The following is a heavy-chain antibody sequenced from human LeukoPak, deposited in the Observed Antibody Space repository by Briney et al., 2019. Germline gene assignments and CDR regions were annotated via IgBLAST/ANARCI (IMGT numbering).Heavy chain of an antibody. CDR2: ISSSSSYI. CDR1: GFTFSSYS. CDR3: ARDSGSSPGGFDY. D-gene: IGHD1-26*01. J-gene: IGHJ4*02. Sequence: GGSLRLSCAASGFTFSSYSMYWVRQAPGKGLEWVSSISSSSSYIYYADSVKGRFTISRDNAKNSLYLQMNSLRAEDTAVYYCARDSGSSPGGFDYWGQGTLVTVSS. V-gene: IGHV3-21*01.